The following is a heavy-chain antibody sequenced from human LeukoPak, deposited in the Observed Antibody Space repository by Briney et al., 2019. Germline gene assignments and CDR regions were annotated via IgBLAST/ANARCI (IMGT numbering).Heavy chain of an antibody. CDR2: IYPGDSDT. V-gene: IGHV5-51*01. J-gene: IGHJ2*01. Sequence: PGESLKISCKGTEFSFINYWIAWVRQMPGKGLEWMGIIYPGDSDTKISPSFEGQVTISADKSISTAYLHLSGLKASDTAMYYCARPLDFGGNSNWYFDLWGRGTLLTVSS. CDR1: EFSFINYW. CDR3: ARPLDFGGNSNWYFDL. D-gene: IGHD4-23*01.